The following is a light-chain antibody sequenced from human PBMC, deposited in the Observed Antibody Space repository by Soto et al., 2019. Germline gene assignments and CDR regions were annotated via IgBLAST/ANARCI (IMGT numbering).Light chain of an antibody. CDR3: QQDVHFPFT. Sequence: DIQMTQSPSSVSASVGDRVTITCRASQDISSWLAWYQQKPGKAPVLLIYGSSTLQGWVPSRFSGSGSGTDFTLTINSLQPEDSGTYYCQQDVHFPFTFGPGTKVHV. CDR1: QDISSW. J-gene: IGKJ3*01. V-gene: IGKV1-12*01. CDR2: GSS.